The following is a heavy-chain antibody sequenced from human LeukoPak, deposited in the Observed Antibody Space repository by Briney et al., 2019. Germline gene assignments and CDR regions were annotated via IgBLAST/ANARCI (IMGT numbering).Heavy chain of an antibody. CDR1: GYTFTTYG. V-gene: IGHV1-18*01. CDR3: AREIYGRFDF. J-gene: IGHJ4*02. Sequence: ASVKVSCKASGYTFTTYGISWVRQAPGQALECMGWINPYNGNTNYAQKFQGRVTLTTDTSTSTAYMELRSVRSDDSAMYFCAREIYGRFDFWGQGTLVTVSS. D-gene: IGHD4-17*01. CDR2: INPYNGNT.